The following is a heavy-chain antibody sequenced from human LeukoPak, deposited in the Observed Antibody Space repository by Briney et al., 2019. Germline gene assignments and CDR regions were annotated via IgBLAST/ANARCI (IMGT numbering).Heavy chain of an antibody. J-gene: IGHJ4*02. Sequence: SETLSLTCSVSGVSISSTNYLWGWIRQPPGTGLEWIGGLLYSGFTYYHPSLKSRVSISVDTSKNQFSLKLTSVTAADTAVYFCFADRGGDQGDSWGQGTLVTVSS. V-gene: IGHV4-39*07. CDR3: FADRGGDQGDS. D-gene: IGHD3-16*01. CDR1: GVSISSTNYL. CDR2: LLYSGFT.